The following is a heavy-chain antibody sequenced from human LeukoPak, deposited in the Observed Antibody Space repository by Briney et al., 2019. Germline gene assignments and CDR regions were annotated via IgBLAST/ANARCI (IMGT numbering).Heavy chain of an antibody. CDR3: TRGWVPRWELLLFH. V-gene: IGHV3-49*04. CDR2: IRSKAYGGTT. Sequence: PGRSLRLSCTASGFTFGDYAMSWVRQAPGKGLEWVGFIRSKAYGGTTEYAASVKGRFTISRDDSKNIAYLQMNSLKTEDTAVYYCTRGWVPRWELLLFHWGQGTLVTVSS. CDR1: GFTFGDYA. D-gene: IGHD1-26*01. J-gene: IGHJ4*02.